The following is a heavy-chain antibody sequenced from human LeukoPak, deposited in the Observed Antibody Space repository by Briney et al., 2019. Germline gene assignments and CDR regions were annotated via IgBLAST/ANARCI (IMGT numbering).Heavy chain of an antibody. D-gene: IGHD6-19*01. V-gene: IGHV4-31*03. J-gene: IGHJ4*02. CDR1: GDSISSGGYY. CDR2: MYYSEST. CDR3: ARGILVAGYFDY. Sequence: SQTLSLTCTVSGDSISSGGYYWSWIRQYPGKGLEWIGNMYYSESTYYNPSLKSRVTISLDTSKNQFSLKLTSVTAADTAVYYCARGILVAGYFDYWGRGTLVTVSS.